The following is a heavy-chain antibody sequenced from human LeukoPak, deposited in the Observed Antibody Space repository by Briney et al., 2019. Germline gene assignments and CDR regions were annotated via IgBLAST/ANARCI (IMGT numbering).Heavy chain of an antibody. V-gene: IGHV4-59*01. CDR2: MHHSGSS. CDR1: GVSIKSYY. Sequence: PSETLSLTCSVSGVSIKSYYWNWVRQSPGRGLEWIGYMHHSGSSHYNPFLKSRVSISLDTSKNQFYLRVSSVTAADTAVYYCTGGYGSSWSFDHWGRGTLATVSS. D-gene: IGHD2-2*01. CDR3: TGGYGSSWSFDH. J-gene: IGHJ4*02.